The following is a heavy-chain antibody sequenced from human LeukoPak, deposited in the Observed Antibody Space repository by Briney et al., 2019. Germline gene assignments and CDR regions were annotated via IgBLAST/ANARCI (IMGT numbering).Heavy chain of an antibody. Sequence: GASVKVSCKASGYKFISYVISWVRQAPGQGLEWMGWISPYNGNTSYAQKFQGTVTMTTDTSTSTAYMELRSLKSDDTAVFFCARSLIYGDYALWDNWGQGTLVTVSS. CDR3: ARSLIYGDYALWDN. CDR2: ISPYNGNT. D-gene: IGHD4-17*01. J-gene: IGHJ4*02. V-gene: IGHV1-18*01. CDR1: GYKFISYV.